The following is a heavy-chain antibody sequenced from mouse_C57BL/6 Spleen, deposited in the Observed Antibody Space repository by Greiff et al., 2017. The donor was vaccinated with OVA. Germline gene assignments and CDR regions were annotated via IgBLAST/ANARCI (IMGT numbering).Heavy chain of an antibody. CDR2: INPSNGGT. CDR1: GYTFTSYW. J-gene: IGHJ4*01. D-gene: IGHD2-2*01. Sequence: QVQLQQPGTELVKPGASVKLSCKASGYTFTSYWMHWVKQRPGQGLEWIGNINPSNGGTNYNEKFKSKATLTVDKSPSTAYMQLSSLTSEDSAVYYCARGGYDDYYAMDYWGQGTSVTVSS. CDR3: ARGGYDDYYAMDY. V-gene: IGHV1-53*01.